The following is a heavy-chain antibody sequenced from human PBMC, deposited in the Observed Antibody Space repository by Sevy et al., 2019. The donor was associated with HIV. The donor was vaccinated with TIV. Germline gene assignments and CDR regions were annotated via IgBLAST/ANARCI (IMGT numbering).Heavy chain of an antibody. CDR1: GGYISSNNYY. D-gene: IGHD3-3*01. V-gene: IGHV4-39*01. CDR3: ARLTIFGVVTDNWFDP. Sequence: SETLSLTCTVSGGYISSNNYYWGWIRQPPGKGLEWIGSIYYSGSAYYNPSLKSRVTKSVDTSKNQFSLKVSSVTAADTAVYYCARLTIFGVVTDNWFDPWGQGTLVTVSS. CDR2: IYYSGSA. J-gene: IGHJ5*02.